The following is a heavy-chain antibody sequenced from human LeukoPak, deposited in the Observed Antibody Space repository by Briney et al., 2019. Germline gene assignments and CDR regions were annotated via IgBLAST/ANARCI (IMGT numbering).Heavy chain of an antibody. CDR2: VNHSGST. Sequence: SETLSLTCAVHGGSFSGYYWSWIRQPPGKGLEWIGEVNHSGSTSYNPSLKSRVTISVDTSKNQFSLKLSSVTAADTAVYYCARLGDRQVLGNWGQGTLVTVSS. V-gene: IGHV4-34*01. J-gene: IGHJ4*02. D-gene: IGHD6-6*01. CDR3: ARLGDRQVLGN. CDR1: GGSFSGYY.